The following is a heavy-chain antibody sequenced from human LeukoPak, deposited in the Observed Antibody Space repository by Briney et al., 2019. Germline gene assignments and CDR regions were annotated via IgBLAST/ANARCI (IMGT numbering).Heavy chain of an antibody. Sequence: ASVKVSCKASGGTFSSYTISWVRQAPGQGLEWMGRINPNSGGTNYAQKFQGRVTMTRDTSISTAYMELSRLRSDDTAVYYCARSRGYSYGYGYWGQGTLVTVSS. CDR1: GGTFSSYT. CDR3: ARSRGYSYGYGY. V-gene: IGHV1-2*06. D-gene: IGHD5-18*01. J-gene: IGHJ4*02. CDR2: INPNSGGT.